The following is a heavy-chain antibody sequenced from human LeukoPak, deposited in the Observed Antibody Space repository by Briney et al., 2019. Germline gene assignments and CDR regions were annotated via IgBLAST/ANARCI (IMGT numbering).Heavy chain of an antibody. CDR2: IIPIFGTA. Sequence: GASVKVSCKASGGTFSSYAISWVRQAPGQGLEWMGGIIPIFGTANYEKKFQGRVTITADESTSTAYMELSSLRSEDTAVYYCARAVRFLGYYYYYYMDVWGKGTTVTVSS. V-gene: IGHV1-69*13. J-gene: IGHJ6*03. CDR3: ARAVRFLGYYYYYYMDV. CDR1: GGTFSSYA. D-gene: IGHD3-3*01.